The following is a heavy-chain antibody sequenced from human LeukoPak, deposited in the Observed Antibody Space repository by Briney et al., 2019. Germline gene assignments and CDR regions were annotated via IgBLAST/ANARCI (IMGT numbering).Heavy chain of an antibody. CDR1: GSTLSDYA. Sequence: GGSLRLSCAASGSTLSDYAMNWVRQAPGGGLEWLSAISGSDGHTFYADSVKGRFTLSRDNSKNTLYLQMNNLRADDTAIYYCAKVPWVGTITWGQGTLVIVSS. V-gene: IGHV3-23*01. J-gene: IGHJ4*02. CDR3: AKVPWVGTIT. CDR2: ISGSDGHT. D-gene: IGHD1-26*01.